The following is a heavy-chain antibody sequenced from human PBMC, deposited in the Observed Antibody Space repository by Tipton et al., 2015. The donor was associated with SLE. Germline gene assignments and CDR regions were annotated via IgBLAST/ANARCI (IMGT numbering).Heavy chain of an antibody. CDR2: INHSGRT. CDR1: GGSFSDYY. V-gene: IGHV4-34*01. Sequence: TLSLTCAVYGGSFSDYYWSWIRQPPGKGLEWIGEINHSGRTTYNPSLKSRVTISLDTSKRQISLKLRSVTAADTAVYYCARGSSWYNYWGQGTLVTVSS. D-gene: IGHD6-13*01. J-gene: IGHJ4*02. CDR3: ARGSSWYNY.